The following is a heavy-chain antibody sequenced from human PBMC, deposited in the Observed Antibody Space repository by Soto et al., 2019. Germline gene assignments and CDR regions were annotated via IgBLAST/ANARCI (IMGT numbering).Heavy chain of an antibody. V-gene: IGHV3-33*06. J-gene: IGHJ3*02. CDR3: TKDTTTVVTPDAFDI. Sequence: QVQLVESGGGVVQPGRSLGLSCAASGFTFSSYGMHWVRQAPGKGLEWVAVIWYDGSNKYYADSVKGRFTISRDNSKNTLYLQMNSLRAEDTAVYYCTKDTTTVVTPDAFDIWGQGTMVTVSS. D-gene: IGHD4-17*01. CDR2: IWYDGSNK. CDR1: GFTFSSYG.